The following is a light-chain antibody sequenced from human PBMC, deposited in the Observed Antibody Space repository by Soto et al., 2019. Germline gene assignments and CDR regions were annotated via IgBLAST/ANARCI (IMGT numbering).Light chain of an antibody. CDR1: SSNIGAGFD. CDR2: DVT. CDR3: CSYAGSYSFYV. V-gene: IGLV1-40*01. Sequence: QSVLTQPPSVSGAPGQRVTISCTGSSSNIGAGFDVHWYQQHPGKAPKLMIYDVTKRPLGVPDRFSGAKSGNTASLTISGLQPEDEADYHCCSYAGSYSFYVFGTGTKVTVL. J-gene: IGLJ1*01.